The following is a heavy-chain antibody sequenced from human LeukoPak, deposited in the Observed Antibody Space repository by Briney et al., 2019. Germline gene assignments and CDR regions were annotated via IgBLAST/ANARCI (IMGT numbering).Heavy chain of an antibody. CDR1: GFTFSNAW. Sequence: QPGGSLRLSCAASGFTFSNAWMNWVRQAPGKGLEWVGRIKSKTDGGTTDYAAPVKGRFTISRDDSKNTLYLQMNSLETEDTALYYCTRGSVTYDSSDFDQWGQGTLVTVSS. CDR3: TRGSVTYDSSDFDQ. V-gene: IGHV3-15*07. D-gene: IGHD3-22*01. J-gene: IGHJ4*02. CDR2: IKSKTDGGTT.